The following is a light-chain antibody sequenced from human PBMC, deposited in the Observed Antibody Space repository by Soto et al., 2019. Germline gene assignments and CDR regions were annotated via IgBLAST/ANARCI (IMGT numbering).Light chain of an antibody. Sequence: IVMTQSPVTLSVSPGERVTLSCRASQSVSSNLAWYQQKPGQAHSLXIYGAFTRATGIQARFSGSGSGTDFTLTIRRLEPEDFALYYCKQYAGSPITFGQGTRLEIK. CDR1: QSVSSN. CDR3: KQYAGSPIT. CDR2: GAF. V-gene: IGKV3-15*01. J-gene: IGKJ5*01.